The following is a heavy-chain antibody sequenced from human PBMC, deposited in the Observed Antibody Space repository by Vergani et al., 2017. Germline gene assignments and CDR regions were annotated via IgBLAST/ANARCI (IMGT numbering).Heavy chain of an antibody. Sequence: QVQLVQSGAEVKKPGASVKVSCKASGYTFTSYGISWVRQAPGQGLEWMGWISAYNGNKNYAQKLQGRVTMTTDTSTSTAYMELRSLRSDYTAVYYCARMYYDFWSGYYPLDYWGQGTLVTVSS. CDR2: ISAYNGNK. D-gene: IGHD3-3*01. CDR3: ARMYYDFWSGYYPLDY. V-gene: IGHV1-18*01. CDR1: GYTFTSYG. J-gene: IGHJ4*02.